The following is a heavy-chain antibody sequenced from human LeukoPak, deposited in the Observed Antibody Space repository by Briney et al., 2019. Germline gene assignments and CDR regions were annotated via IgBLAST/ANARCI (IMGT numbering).Heavy chain of an antibody. Sequence: GGSLRLSCTASGFTVSSHYMSWVRQAPGKGLEWVSIIYSGGSTYYADSVKGRFAISRDNSNNMLYLQMNSLRAEDTAVYYCAKRATMSGATYYFDYWGQGTLVTVSS. D-gene: IGHD5-12*01. J-gene: IGHJ4*02. CDR2: IYSGGST. CDR3: AKRATMSGATYYFDY. V-gene: IGHV3-53*01. CDR1: GFTVSSHY.